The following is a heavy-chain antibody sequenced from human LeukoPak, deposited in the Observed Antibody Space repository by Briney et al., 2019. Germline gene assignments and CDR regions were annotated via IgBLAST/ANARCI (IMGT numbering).Heavy chain of an antibody. CDR2: IYYSGNT. D-gene: IGHD1-26*01. CDR3: ARGGYYAFDM. CDR1: GGSISSYY. V-gene: IGHV4-59*01. Sequence: SETLSLTCSVSGGSISSYYWSWIRQPPGKGLEWIGYIYYSGNTNYNPSLKSRVTISVDTSRNQFSLRLSSVTAADTAVYYCARGGYYAFDMWGQGTMVTVSS. J-gene: IGHJ3*02.